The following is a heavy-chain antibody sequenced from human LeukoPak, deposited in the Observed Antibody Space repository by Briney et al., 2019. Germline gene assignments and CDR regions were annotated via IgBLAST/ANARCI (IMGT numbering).Heavy chain of an antibody. J-gene: IGHJ5*02. CDR3: ARATGSGSGRAFYR. CDR1: GESMIGHY. V-gene: IGHV4-34*01. Sequence: NPSETLSLTCAVYGESMIGHYWTWIRQPPGKRLEWIGEIHHSGGTNSNPSLKNRVTMSIDMSKNQFSLKLNSVTAADTAVYFCARATGSGSGRAFYRWAQGNLVPGSS. D-gene: IGHD3-10*01. CDR2: IHHSGGT.